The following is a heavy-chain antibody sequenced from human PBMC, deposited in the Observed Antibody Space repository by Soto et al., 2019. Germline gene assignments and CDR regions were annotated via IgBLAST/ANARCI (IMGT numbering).Heavy chain of an antibody. CDR1: GFTFGDYA. Sequence: TVGSLRLSGTASGFTFGDYAMSWFRQARGKGLEWVGFIRSKAYGGTTEYAASVKGRFTISRDDSKSIAYLQMNSLKTEDTAVYYCTRGGILRYFDWLLSPFDYWGQGTLVTVSS. V-gene: IGHV3-49*03. D-gene: IGHD3-9*01. J-gene: IGHJ4*02. CDR2: IRSKAYGGTT. CDR3: TRGGILRYFDWLLSPFDY.